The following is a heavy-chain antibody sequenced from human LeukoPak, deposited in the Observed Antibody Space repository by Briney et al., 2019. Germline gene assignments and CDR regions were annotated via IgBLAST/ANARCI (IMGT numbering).Heavy chain of an antibody. J-gene: IGHJ4*02. CDR2: MYTSGSI. V-gene: IGHV4-61*02. Sequence: SETLSLTCNVSGGSISSGSYYWTWLRQPAGTGLEWVGRMYTSGSINYNPSLKSRVTISVDTSKNQFSLKLSSVTAADTAVYYCARVSGRDYYFDYWGQGTLVTVSS. D-gene: IGHD4/OR15-4a*01. CDR1: GGSISSGSYY. CDR3: ARVSGRDYYFDY.